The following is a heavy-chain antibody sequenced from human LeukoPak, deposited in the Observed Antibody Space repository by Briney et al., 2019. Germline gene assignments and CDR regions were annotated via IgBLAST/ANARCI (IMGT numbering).Heavy chain of an antibody. D-gene: IGHD1-1*01. J-gene: IGHJ4*02. Sequence: LETLSLPCTVSGGSLSSYHWGWIRKPAGKGPEWIGRFYISGSTNYNPSLKSRVTMSVDTSKNQFSLKLSSVTAADTAVYYCARVGDWNDLVYWGQGTLVTVSS. CDR2: FYISGST. CDR3: ARVGDWNDLVY. CDR1: GGSLSSYH. V-gene: IGHV4-4*07.